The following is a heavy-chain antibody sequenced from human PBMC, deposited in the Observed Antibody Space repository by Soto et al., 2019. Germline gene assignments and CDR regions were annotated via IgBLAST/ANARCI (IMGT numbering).Heavy chain of an antibody. D-gene: IGHD2-15*01. Sequence: QVQLQESGPGLVKPSQTLSLTCTVSGGSISSGDYYWSWIRQPPGKGLEWIGYIYYSGSTYYNPSLKSRVTISVDTSKNQFSLKLSSVTAADTAVYYCARGVERGAYCSGGSCSRKGYWFDPWGQGTLVTVSS. V-gene: IGHV4-30-4*01. J-gene: IGHJ5*02. CDR3: ARGVERGAYCSGGSCSRKGYWFDP. CDR1: GGSISSGDYY. CDR2: IYYSGST.